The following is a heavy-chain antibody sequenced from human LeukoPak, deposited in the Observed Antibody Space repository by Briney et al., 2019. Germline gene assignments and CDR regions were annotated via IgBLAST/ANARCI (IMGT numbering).Heavy chain of an antibody. J-gene: IGHJ1*01. CDR1: GFTFSSYA. V-gene: IGHV3-30*14. CDR3: AREASGSYFHH. CDR2: ISYDGSNK. D-gene: IGHD1-26*01. Sequence: GRSLRLSCAASGFTFSSYAMHWVRQAPGKGLEWVAVISYDGSNKYYADSVKGRFTISRDNSKNTVYLQMNRLRAEDTAVYYCAREASGSYFHHWGQGTLVTVSS.